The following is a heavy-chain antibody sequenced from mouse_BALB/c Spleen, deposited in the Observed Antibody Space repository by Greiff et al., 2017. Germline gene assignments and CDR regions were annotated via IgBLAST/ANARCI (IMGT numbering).Heavy chain of an antibody. J-gene: IGHJ4*01. D-gene: IGHD1-1*01. CDR3: ARDQITTVVAPYAMDY. V-gene: IGHV2-9*02. Sequence: VMLVESGPGLVAPSQSLSITCTVSGFSLTSYGVHWVRQPPGKGLEWLGVIWAGGSTNYNSALMSRLSISKDNSKSQVFLKMNSLQTDDTAMYYCARDQITTVVAPYAMDYWGQGTSVTVSS. CDR2: IWAGGST. CDR1: GFSLTSYG.